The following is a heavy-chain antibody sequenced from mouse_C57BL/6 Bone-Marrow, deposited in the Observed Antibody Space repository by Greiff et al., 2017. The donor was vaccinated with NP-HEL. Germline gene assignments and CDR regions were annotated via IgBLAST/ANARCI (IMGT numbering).Heavy chain of an antibody. CDR1: GFTFSSYA. V-gene: IGHV5-4*01. D-gene: IGHD1-1*01. CDR3: ARGVYYYGSSYYFDY. CDR2: ISDGGSYT. Sequence: EVQRVESGGGLVKPGGSLKLSCAASGFTFSSYAMSWVRQTPEKRLEWVATISDGGSYTYYPDNVKGRFTISRDNAKNNLYLQMSHLKSEDTAMYYCARGVYYYGSSYYFDYWGQGTTLTVSS. J-gene: IGHJ2*01.